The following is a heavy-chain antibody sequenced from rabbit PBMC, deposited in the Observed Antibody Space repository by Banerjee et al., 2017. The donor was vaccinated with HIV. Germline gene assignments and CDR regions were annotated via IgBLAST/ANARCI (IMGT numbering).Heavy chain of an antibody. D-gene: IGHD4-2*01. V-gene: IGHV1S40*01. J-gene: IGHJ4*01. CDR1: GFSFSRNYH. CDR2: INVGNGVT. CDR3: ARETGSSWDL. Sequence: QSLEESGGDLVKPGASLTLTCTASGFSFSRNYHMCWVRQAPGKGLEWIACINVGNGVTYYASWAKGRFTISKTSSTTVTLQMTSLTAADTATYFCARETGSSWDLWGPGTLVTVS.